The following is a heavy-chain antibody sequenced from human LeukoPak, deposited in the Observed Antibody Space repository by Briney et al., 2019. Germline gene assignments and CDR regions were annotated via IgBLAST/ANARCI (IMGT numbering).Heavy chain of an antibody. CDR1: GYTFTSYG. CDR3: ARGPPTVTLGWFYYYMDV. CDR2: ISAYNGNT. J-gene: IGHJ6*03. Sequence: ASVKVSCKASGYTFTSYGINWVRQAPGQGLEWMGWISAYNGNTNYAQKFQDRVTMTTDTSTSTAYMELRSLRSDDTAVYYCARGPPTVTLGWFYYYMDVWGKGTTVTVSS. D-gene: IGHD4-11*01. V-gene: IGHV1-18*01.